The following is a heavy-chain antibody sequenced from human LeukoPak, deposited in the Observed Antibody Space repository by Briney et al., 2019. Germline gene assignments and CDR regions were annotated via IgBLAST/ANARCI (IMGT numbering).Heavy chain of an antibody. D-gene: IGHD4-23*01. CDR2: ISYSGST. Sequence: SETLSLACTVSGGSIRSYYWSWIRQPPGKGLEWIGYISYSGSTKYNPSLKSRVTISVDTSKNQFSLKMSSVTAADTAVYYCARDYGGKFDYWGQGTLVTVSS. J-gene: IGHJ4*02. CDR3: ARDYGGKFDY. V-gene: IGHV4-59*01. CDR1: GGSIRSYY.